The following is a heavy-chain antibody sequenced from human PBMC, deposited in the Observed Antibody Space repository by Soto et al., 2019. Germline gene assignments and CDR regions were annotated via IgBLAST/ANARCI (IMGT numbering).Heavy chain of an antibody. D-gene: IGHD2-8*01. CDR3: AKDHQCTNGVCYLNYYYGMDV. CDR1: GFTFSSYG. J-gene: IGHJ6*02. CDR2: ISYDGSNK. V-gene: IGHV3-30*18. Sequence: GGSLRLSCAASGFTFSSYGMHWVRQAPGKGLEWVAVISYDGSNKYYADSVKGRFTISIDNSKNTLYLQMNSLRAEVTAVYYCAKDHQCTNGVCYLNYYYGMDVWGQGTTVTVSS.